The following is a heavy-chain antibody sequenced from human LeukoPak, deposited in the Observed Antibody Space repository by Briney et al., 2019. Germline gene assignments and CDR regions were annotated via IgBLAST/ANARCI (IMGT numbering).Heavy chain of an antibody. CDR1: GCTFSSYA. D-gene: IGHD5-24*01. Sequence: SVKVSCKASGCTFSSYAISWVRQAPGQGLEWMGRIIPIFGTANYAQKLQGRVTITTDESTSTAYMELNSLRAEDTAVYYCARERRVMARNHYYYYMDVWGKGTTVTVSS. CDR2: IIPIFGTA. CDR3: ARERRVMARNHYYYYMDV. V-gene: IGHV1-69*05. J-gene: IGHJ6*03.